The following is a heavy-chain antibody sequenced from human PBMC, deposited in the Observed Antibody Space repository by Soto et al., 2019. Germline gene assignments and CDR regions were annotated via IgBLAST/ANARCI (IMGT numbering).Heavy chain of an antibody. V-gene: IGHV1-69*13. J-gene: IGHJ4*02. D-gene: IGHD5-18*01. Sequence: ASVKDSCKASGGTFSSYAISWVRQAPGQGLEWMGGIIPIFGTANYAQKFQGRVTITADESTSTAYMELSSLRSEDTAVYYCAHARVDKRHVDTAWGQGTLVTVSS. CDR1: GGTFSSYA. CDR2: IIPIFGTA. CDR3: AHARVDKRHVDTA.